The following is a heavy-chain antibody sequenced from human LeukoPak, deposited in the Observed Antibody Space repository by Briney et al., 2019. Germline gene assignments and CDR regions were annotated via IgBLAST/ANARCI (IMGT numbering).Heavy chain of an antibody. CDR1: GFSFGDYA. J-gene: IGHJ5*02. V-gene: IGHV3-9*01. CDR3: AKDGKYSGLLGNWSDP. D-gene: IGHD5-12*01. CDR2: ITWNSDIK. Sequence: QPGGSLRLSCAASGFSFGDYAMHWVRQAPGKGLEWVSGITWNSDIKAYADAVKGRFTVSRDNAKNSLYLQMNSLRSDDTALYYCAKDGKYSGLLGNWSDPWGQGTLVTVSS.